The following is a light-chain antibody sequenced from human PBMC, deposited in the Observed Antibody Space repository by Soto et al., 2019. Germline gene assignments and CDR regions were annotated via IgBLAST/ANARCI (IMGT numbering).Light chain of an antibody. CDR1: HSINNY. V-gene: IGKV3-11*01. CDR3: QQRTSWPIT. Sequence: EIVLTQSPATLSLSPGERATLSCRASHSINNYLAWYQQKPGQAPRLLIYDTSNRATGIPARFSGSGSGTDFTLNIISLEPEDFAVYYCQQRTSWPITFGGGTKVEIK. J-gene: IGKJ4*01. CDR2: DTS.